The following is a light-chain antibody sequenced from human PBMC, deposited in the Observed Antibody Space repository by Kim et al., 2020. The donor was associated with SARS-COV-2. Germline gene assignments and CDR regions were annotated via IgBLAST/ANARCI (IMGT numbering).Light chain of an antibody. J-gene: IGLJ3*02. CDR1: SGHSSYA. CDR3: QAWDTAVQGV. CDR2: LNSDGSH. Sequence: QLVLTQSPSASASLGASVKLTCTLSSGHSSYAIAWHQQQPEKGPRYLMKLNSDGSHRKGDGIPDRFSVSSSGAERYLTISSLQPEDEADYYCQAWDTAVQGVFGGGTQLTVL. V-gene: IGLV4-69*01.